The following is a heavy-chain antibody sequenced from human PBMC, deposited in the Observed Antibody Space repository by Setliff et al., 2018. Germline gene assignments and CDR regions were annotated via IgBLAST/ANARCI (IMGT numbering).Heavy chain of an antibody. CDR2: AYYTGDT. CDR1: GGSLSDSIRYYAVF. V-gene: IGHV4-39*01. J-gene: IGHJ3*01. CDR3: ARHGPTRTDSWFDSFDV. Sequence: SETLSLTCTVSGGSLSDSIRYYAVFWGWIRQSPGRELEWIGSAYYTGDTYYNPSLKSRVTMSVDTSKNQFSLHLMSVTAADTAVYYCARHGPTRTDSWFDSFDVWGQGTKVTVSS. D-gene: IGHD3-10*01.